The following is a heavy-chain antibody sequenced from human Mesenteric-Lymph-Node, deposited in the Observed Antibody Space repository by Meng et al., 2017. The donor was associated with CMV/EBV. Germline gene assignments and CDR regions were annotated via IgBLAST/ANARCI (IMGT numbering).Heavy chain of an antibody. CDR1: GVSVTSGAYH. V-gene: IGHV4-61*08. Sequence: GRVAGAGPGLVKPSETLSLTCIVSGVSVTSGAYHWSWIRQSPGKGLEWIGYIYGTGITIYNPSLKRRVTILLETSKNQFSLKLNSVTTADTAVYYCAKSRSSTPGIVDDWGQGTLVTVSS. D-gene: IGHD2/OR15-2a*01. J-gene: IGHJ4*02. CDR3: AKSRSSTPGIVDD. CDR2: IYGTGIT.